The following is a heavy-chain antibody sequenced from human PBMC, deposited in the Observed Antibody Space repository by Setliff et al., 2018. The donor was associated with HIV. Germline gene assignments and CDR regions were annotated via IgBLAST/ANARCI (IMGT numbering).Heavy chain of an antibody. V-gene: IGHV4-34*04. CDR1: GGSISGYY. CDR3: ARVGLRFKYTFDY. J-gene: IGHJ4*02. Sequence: PSETLSLTCAVYGGSISGYYWSWIRQPPGKGLEWIGEINPVGRNDNYNPSLNNRAAIVLDTSKNQFSLWLTSVTAADTAVYYCARVGLRFKYTFDYWGQGMLGTSPQ. CDR2: INPVGRND. D-gene: IGHD5-12*01.